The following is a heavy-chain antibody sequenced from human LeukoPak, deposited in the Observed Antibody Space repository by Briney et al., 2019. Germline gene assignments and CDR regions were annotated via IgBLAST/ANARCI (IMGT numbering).Heavy chain of an antibody. D-gene: IGHD3-22*01. CDR1: QYIFANYW. J-gene: IGHJ4*02. V-gene: IGHV5-51*01. CDR3: ARAKYYNDTSGYYGFDY. CDR2: IYPADSDT. Sequence: GESLKTSCKASQYIFANYWIGWVRQMPGKGLEWMGIIYPADSDTAYSPSFKGQVTISVDRSINTAYLQWNSLKASDSAVFYCARAKYYNDTSGYYGFDYWGQGTLVTVSS.